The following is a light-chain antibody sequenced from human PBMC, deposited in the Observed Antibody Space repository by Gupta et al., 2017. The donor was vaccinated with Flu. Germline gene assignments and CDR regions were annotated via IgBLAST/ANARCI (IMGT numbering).Light chain of an antibody. CDR3: STWDGSLSGRV. Sequence: QSVLTQPPSASATPWPRATITCSGSSSNIGSEYVSWYQQVPGTAPKLLIYSSDQRPSGVPDRFSGSKSGTSDSLAIXGXRSEDEXDYYCSTWDGSLSGRVFGGGTKLTVL. V-gene: IGLV1-47*02. CDR2: SSD. J-gene: IGLJ3*02. CDR1: SSNIGSEY.